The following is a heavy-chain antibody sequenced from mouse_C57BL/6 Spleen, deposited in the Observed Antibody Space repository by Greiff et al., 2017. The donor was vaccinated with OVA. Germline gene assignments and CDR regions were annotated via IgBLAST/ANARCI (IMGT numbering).Heavy chain of an antibody. J-gene: IGHJ4*01. V-gene: IGHV5-4*01. CDR3: AREPDYYGSSYAMDY. CDR1: GFTFSSYA. Sequence: EVQLQESGGGLVKPGGSLKLSCAASGFTFSSYAMSWVRQTPEKRLEWVATISDGGSYTYYPDNVKGRFTISRDNAKNNLYLQMSHLKSEDTAMYYCAREPDYYGSSYAMDYWGQGTSVTVSS. CDR2: ISDGGSYT. D-gene: IGHD1-1*01.